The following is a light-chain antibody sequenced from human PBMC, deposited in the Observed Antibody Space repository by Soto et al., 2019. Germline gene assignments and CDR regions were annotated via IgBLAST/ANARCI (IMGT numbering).Light chain of an antibody. V-gene: IGLV1-40*01. CDR1: SSNIGSGYD. CDR2: GNS. J-gene: IGLJ2*01. CDR3: QSYDSRLSGPVV. Sequence: QSALTQPPSVSGAPGQRVTISCTGSSSNIGSGYDVHWYQQLPGTAPKLLISGNSNRPSGVPDRFSGSKSGTSASLAITGLQAEDEADYYCQSYDSRLSGPVVFGGGTKLTVL.